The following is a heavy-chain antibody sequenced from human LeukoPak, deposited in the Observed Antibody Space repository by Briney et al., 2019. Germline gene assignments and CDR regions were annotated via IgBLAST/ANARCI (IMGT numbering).Heavy chain of an antibody. Sequence: PGGSLRLSCAASGFTFSSYSMNWVRQAPGKGLEWVSSISSSSSYIYYADSVKGRFTISRDNAKNSLYLQMNSLGAEDTAVYYCARDVLWRYSSSSYFDYWGQGTLVTVSS. CDR1: GFTFSSYS. V-gene: IGHV3-21*01. J-gene: IGHJ4*02. CDR2: ISSSSSYI. D-gene: IGHD6-6*01. CDR3: ARDVLWRYSSSSYFDY.